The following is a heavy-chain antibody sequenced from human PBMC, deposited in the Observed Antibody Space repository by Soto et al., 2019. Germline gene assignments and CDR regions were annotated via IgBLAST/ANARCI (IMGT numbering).Heavy chain of an antibody. J-gene: IGHJ4*02. V-gene: IGHV4-39*01. Sequence: PSETLSLTCTASGGSISSSSYYWGWIRQPPGKGLEWIGSIYYSGSTYYNPSLKSRVTISVDTSKNQFSLKLSSVTAADTAVYYCARQQWDYYDSSPNDYWGQGTLVTVS. D-gene: IGHD3-22*01. CDR2: IYYSGST. CDR3: ARQQWDYYDSSPNDY. CDR1: GGSISSSSYY.